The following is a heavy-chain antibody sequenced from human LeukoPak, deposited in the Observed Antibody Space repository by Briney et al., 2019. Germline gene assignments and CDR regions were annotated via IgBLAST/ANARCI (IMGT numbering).Heavy chain of an antibody. V-gene: IGHV6-1*01. D-gene: IGHD1-14*01. J-gene: IGHJ4*02. CDR2: TYYRSGWYN. CDR3: ARVNSWTEEPDTGFDY. CDR1: GDSVSSSRSA. Sequence: SQTLSLTCVLSGDSVSSSRSAWNWIRQSPSRGLEWLGRTYYRSGWYNDYAVSVKSRITISPDTSKNQFSLQLNSLTPEDTAVYFCARVNSWTEEPDTGFDYWGQGTLVTVSS.